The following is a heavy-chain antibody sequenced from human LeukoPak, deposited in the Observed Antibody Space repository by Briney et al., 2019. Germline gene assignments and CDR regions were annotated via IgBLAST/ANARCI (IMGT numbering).Heavy chain of an antibody. CDR3: ARDRDGRSYSSSWYYFDY. V-gene: IGHV1-69*06. CDR2: IIPIFGTA. J-gene: IGHJ4*02. D-gene: IGHD6-13*01. CDR1: GYTFTSYG. Sequence: SVKVSCKASGYTFTSYGISWVRQAPGQGLEWMGGIIPIFGTANYAQKFQGRVTITADKSTSTAYMELSSLRSEDTAVYYCARDRDGRSYSSSWYYFDYWGQGTLVTVSS.